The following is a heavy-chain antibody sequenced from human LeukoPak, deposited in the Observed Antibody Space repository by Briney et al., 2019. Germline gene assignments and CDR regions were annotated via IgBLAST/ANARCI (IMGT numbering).Heavy chain of an antibody. Sequence: PSGTLSLTCTVSGGSISSPYWSWIRQPPGKGLEWIGYIPYSGSTDYNPSLKSRVTISVDMSKTQFSLELRSVTAADTAVYYCRYSSGWYQVDYWGQGTLVTVSS. CDR3: RYSSGWYQVDY. V-gene: IGHV4-59*11. CDR2: IPYSGST. J-gene: IGHJ4*02. CDR1: GGSISSPY. D-gene: IGHD6-19*01.